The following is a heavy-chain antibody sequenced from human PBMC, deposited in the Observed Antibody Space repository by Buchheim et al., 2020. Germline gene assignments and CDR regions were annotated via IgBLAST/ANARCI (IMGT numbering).Heavy chain of an antibody. CDR1: GFTFSSYA. CDR3: ARATVGAAALDY. Sequence: QVQLVESGGGVVQPGRSLRLSCAASGFTFSSYAMHWVRQAPGKGLEWVAVISYDGSNKYYADSGKGRFTISRDNSKNTLYLQMNSLRAEDTAVYYCARATVGAAALDYWGQGTL. J-gene: IGHJ4*02. D-gene: IGHD2-2*01. V-gene: IGHV3-30*04. CDR2: ISYDGSNK.